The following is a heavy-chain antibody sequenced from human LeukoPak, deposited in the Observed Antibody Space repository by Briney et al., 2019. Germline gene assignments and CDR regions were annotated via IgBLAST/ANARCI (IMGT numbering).Heavy chain of an antibody. J-gene: IGHJ4*02. CDR2: IYYSGST. V-gene: IGHV4-61*01. Sequence: PSETLSLTCTVSGGSVSSDRYYWSWIRQPPGKGLEWIGYIYYSGSTNYNPSLRSRVTISEDTSKNQTSLKLSAVTAADTAVYYCARGRGWLIDYWGQGTLVTVSS. CDR1: GGSVSSDRYY. CDR3: ARGRGWLIDY. D-gene: IGHD6-19*01.